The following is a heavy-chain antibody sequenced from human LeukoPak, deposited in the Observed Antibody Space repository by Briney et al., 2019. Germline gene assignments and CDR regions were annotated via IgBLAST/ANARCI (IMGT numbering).Heavy chain of an antibody. CDR3: AKRNRNYYYMDV. Sequence: ASVNVSCKASGYTFTSYYMHWVRQAPGQGLEWMGIINPSGGSTSYAQKFQGRVTMTRDTSTSTVYMELSSLRSEDTAVYYCAKRNRNYYYMDVWGKGTTVTISS. CDR2: INPSGGST. CDR1: GYTFTSYY. J-gene: IGHJ6*03. D-gene: IGHD1-1*01. V-gene: IGHV1-46*01.